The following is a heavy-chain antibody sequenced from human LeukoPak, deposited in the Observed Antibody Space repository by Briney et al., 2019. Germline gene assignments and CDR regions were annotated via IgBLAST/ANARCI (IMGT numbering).Heavy chain of an antibody. D-gene: IGHD5-24*01. Sequence: GGSLRLSYVASGFTVSSNYMSWVRQAPGKGLEWVSLIDSGTCTYYADSVKGRFTISRDNSKNTLYLQMNSLRAEDTAVYYCARELEPPRSSLYYYYGMDVWGQGTTVTVSS. CDR3: ARELEPPRSSLYYYYGMDV. CDR1: GFTVSSNY. CDR2: IDSGTCT. V-gene: IGHV3-53*01. J-gene: IGHJ6*02.